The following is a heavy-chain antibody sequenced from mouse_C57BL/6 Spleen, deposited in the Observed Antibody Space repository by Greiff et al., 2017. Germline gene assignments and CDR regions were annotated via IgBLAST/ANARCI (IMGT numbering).Heavy chain of an antibody. Sequence: LTPVHGLEWIEAIDPDTGGTAYNQKFKGKAILTADKSSSTAYMELRSLTAEDSAVYYCTRSGFDYWGQGTTLTVSS. V-gene: IGHV1-15*01. CDR2: IDPDTGGT. CDR3: TRSGFDY. J-gene: IGHJ2*01.